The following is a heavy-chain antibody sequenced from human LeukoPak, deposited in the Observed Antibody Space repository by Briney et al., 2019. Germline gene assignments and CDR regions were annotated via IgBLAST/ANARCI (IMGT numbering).Heavy chain of an antibody. V-gene: IGHV3-23*01. J-gene: IGHJ4*02. CDR1: RFTFSSCA. Sequence: PGGSLRLSCAASRFTFSSCAMSWVRQAPGKGLEWVSGISGSGGSAYYADSVKGRFTISRDNSKNTLHLQMNSLRAEDTAVYYCAKGLSSWYLDYWGQGTLVTVSS. CDR2: ISGSGGSA. CDR3: AKGLSSWYLDY. D-gene: IGHD6-13*01.